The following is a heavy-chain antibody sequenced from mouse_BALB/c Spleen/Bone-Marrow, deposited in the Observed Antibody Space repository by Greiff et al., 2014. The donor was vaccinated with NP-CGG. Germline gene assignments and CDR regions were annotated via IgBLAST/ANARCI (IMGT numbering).Heavy chain of an antibody. V-gene: IGHV5-12-1*01. CDR3: ARQHYYGSYAMDY. D-gene: IGHD1-2*01. CDR1: GFAFSSYD. CDR2: ISSGGGNT. Sequence: EVQLVESGGGLVKPGGSLKLSCAASGFAFSSYDMSWVRQTPEKRLEWVAYISSGGGNTYYSDSVKGRFTISRGNAKNTLYLQMSSLKSEDTAMYYCARQHYYGSYAMDYWGQGTSVTVSS. J-gene: IGHJ4*01.